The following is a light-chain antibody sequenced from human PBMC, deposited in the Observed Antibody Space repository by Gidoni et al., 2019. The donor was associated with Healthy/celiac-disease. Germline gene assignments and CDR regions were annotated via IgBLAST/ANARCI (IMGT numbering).Light chain of an antibody. V-gene: IGKV1-39*01. Sequence: PPPSSLSASVGDRVTITCRASQSISSYLNWYQQKPGKAPKLLIYAASSLQSGVPSRFSGSGSGTDFTLTISSLQPEDFATYYCQQSYSTPWTFGQGTKVEIK. J-gene: IGKJ1*01. CDR1: QSISSY. CDR2: AAS. CDR3: QQSYSTPWT.